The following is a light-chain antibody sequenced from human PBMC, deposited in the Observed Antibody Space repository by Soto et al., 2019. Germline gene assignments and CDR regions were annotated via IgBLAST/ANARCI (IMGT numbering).Light chain of an antibody. CDR3: TSYVGNDIWV. CDR1: SSDVGAYKY. J-gene: IGLJ3*02. CDR2: EVT. Sequence: LTQPPSASGSPGQSVTISCTGTSSDVGAYKYVSWYQQYPGKAPKLMIYEVTKRPSGVPDRFSGSKSGNTASLTVSGLQAEDEADYYCTSYVGNDIWVFGGGTKVTVL. V-gene: IGLV2-8*01.